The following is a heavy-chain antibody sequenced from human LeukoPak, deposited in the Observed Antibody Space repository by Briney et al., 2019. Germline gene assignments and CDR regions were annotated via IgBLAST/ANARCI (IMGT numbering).Heavy chain of an antibody. CDR3: AASSSGWPYFDY. D-gene: IGHD6-19*01. CDR2: IYSGAST. V-gene: IGHV3-53*04. J-gene: IGHJ4*02. Sequence: GGSLRLSCAASGFTFSSNYMSWVRQAPGKGLEWVSVIYSGASTYYADSVKGRFTISRHNSKNTLYLQMNSLRPEDTAVYYCAASSSGWPYFDYWGQGTLVTVSS. CDR1: GFTFSSNY.